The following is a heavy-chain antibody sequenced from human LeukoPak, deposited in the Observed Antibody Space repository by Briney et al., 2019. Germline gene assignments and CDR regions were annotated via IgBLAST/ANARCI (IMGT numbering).Heavy chain of an antibody. Sequence: GTSLRLSCAASGFTFSDYVMHWVRQAPGKGLEWVAVISYDGSNEYYADSVKGRFTISRDNSKNTLYLQMNSLRAEDTAVYYCARDLRRIAAYYFDYWGQGTLVTVSS. J-gene: IGHJ4*02. CDR2: ISYDGSNE. CDR3: ARDLRRIAAYYFDY. CDR1: GFTFSDYV. D-gene: IGHD6-25*01. V-gene: IGHV3-30*03.